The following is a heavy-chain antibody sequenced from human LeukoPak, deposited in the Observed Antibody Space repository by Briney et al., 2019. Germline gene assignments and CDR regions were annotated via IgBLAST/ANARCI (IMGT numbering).Heavy chain of an antibody. Sequence: PGRSLRLSCAASGFTFSGYAIHWVRQAPGKGLEWVAIMSYDGSNKYYADSVKGRFTISRDNSKNTLYLQMSSLRAEDTAVYYCVRDRGFYDTSPPDWGQGTLVTVSS. CDR2: MSYDGSNK. CDR1: GFTFSGYA. CDR3: VRDRGFYDTSPPD. J-gene: IGHJ4*02. D-gene: IGHD3-22*01. V-gene: IGHV3-30*14.